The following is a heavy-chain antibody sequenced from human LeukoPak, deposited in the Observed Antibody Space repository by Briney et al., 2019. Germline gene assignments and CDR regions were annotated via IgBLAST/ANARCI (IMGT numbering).Heavy chain of an antibody. Sequence: GGSLRLSCAASGFTLDNHWMSWLRQAPGKGLEWVANIKHGGSEKYYVDSVKGRFTISRDNGKKLLYLQMKSLRGEDTGVYYCARDVSLGQWPMGHFDYWGQGTLVIVSS. V-gene: IGHV3-7*01. CDR1: GFTLDNHW. J-gene: IGHJ4*02. D-gene: IGHD6-19*01. CDR2: IKHGGSEK. CDR3: ARDVSLGQWPMGHFDY.